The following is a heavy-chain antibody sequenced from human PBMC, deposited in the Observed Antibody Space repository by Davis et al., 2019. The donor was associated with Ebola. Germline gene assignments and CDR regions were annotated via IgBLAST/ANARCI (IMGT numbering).Heavy chain of an antibody. V-gene: IGHV5-51*01. CDR3: ARKPGRALDY. D-gene: IGHD1-14*01. Sequence: GESLKISCKGSGYSFTTYWIGWVRQMPGKGLEWMGIIYPSDSDTRYSPSFQGQVTISADKSINTAYLQRTSLKASDTAMYYCARKPGRALDYWGQGTLVTVSS. J-gene: IGHJ4*02. CDR2: IYPSDSDT. CDR1: GYSFTTYW.